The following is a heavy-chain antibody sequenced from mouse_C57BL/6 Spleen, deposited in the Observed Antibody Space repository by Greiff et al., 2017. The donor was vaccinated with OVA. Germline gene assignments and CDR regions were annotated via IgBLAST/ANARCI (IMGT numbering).Heavy chain of an antibody. CDR3: ARSPLTGTGGYFDV. CDR2: INPSNGGT. J-gene: IGHJ1*03. V-gene: IGHV1-53*01. CDR1: GYTFTSYW. D-gene: IGHD4-1*01. Sequence: QVQLQQPGTELVKPGASVKLSCKASGYTFTSYWMHWVKQRPGQGLEWIGYINPSNGGTNYNEKFKSKATLTGDKTSSTAYMQLSSLTSEDSAVYYCARSPLTGTGGYFDVWGTGTTVTVSS.